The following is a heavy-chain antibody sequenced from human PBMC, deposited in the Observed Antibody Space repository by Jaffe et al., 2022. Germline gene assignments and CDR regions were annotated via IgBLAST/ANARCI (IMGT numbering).Heavy chain of an antibody. CDR1: GYNFPIYW. CDR2: IYPDDSDT. J-gene: IGHJ2*01. V-gene: IGHV5-51*03. D-gene: IGHD7-27*01. Sequence: EEQLVQSGVEVKKPGESLKISCKGSGYNFPIYWIAWVRQMPGKGLEWMGVIYPDDSDTRYSPSFQGQVTISADKSISTAYLQWSSLKASDTAIYYCARALGIGSWYLEVWGRGTLVTVSS. CDR3: ARALGIGSWYLEV.